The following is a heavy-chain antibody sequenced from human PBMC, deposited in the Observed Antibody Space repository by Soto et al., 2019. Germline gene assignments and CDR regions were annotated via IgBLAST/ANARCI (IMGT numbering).Heavy chain of an antibody. CDR3: ARKFSSSSFYFDY. V-gene: IGHV3-23*01. J-gene: IGHJ4*02. D-gene: IGHD6-6*01. CDR2: IGFSGDST. Sequence: GSLRLSCAASGFPFSSYSMSWVRHGPDQGLEWVSAIGFSGDSTYYADSVKGRFTVSRDNSKNTLYLQMNSLRAEDTAVYYCARKFSSSSFYFDYWGQGTLVTVSS. CDR1: GFPFSSYS.